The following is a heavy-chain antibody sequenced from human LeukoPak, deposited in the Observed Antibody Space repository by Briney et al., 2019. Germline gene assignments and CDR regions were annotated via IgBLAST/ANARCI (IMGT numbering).Heavy chain of an antibody. CDR2: IYYSGST. J-gene: IGHJ4*02. D-gene: IGHD3-22*01. V-gene: IGHV4-39*01. CDR3: ARHGAGGYYDSSGYYSELDY. CDR1: GGSISSSSYY. Sequence: SETLSLTCTVSGGSISSSSYYWGWIRQPPGKGLEWIGSIYYSGSTYYNPSLKSRVTISVDTSKNQFSLKLSSVTAADTAVYYCARHGAGGYYDSSGYYSELDYWGQGTLVTVSS.